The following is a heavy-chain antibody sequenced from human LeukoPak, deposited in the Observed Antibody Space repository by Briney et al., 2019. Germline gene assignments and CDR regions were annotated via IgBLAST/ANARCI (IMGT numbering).Heavy chain of an antibody. CDR1: GYTFTSYG. CDR2: ISAYNGNT. CDR3: ARSVNIVVVTATDY. J-gene: IGHJ4*02. V-gene: IGHV1-18*01. Sequence: GASVKVSCKTSGYTFTSYGISWERQAPGQGLEWMGWISAYNGNTNYAQKLQGRVTMTTDTSTSTAYMELRSLRSDDTAVYYCARSVNIVVVTATDYWGQGTLVTVSS. D-gene: IGHD2-21*02.